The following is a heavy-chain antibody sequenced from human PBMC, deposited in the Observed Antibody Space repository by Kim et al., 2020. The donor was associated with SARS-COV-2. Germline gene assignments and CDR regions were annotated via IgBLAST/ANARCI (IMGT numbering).Heavy chain of an antibody. CDR2: IYSGGST. J-gene: IGHJ6*01. CDR3: ARTHQSIVVAARVAYGMD. CDR1: GFTVSSSY. D-gene: IGHD3-22*01. Sequence: GGSLRLSCAASGFTVSSSYMSWVRQAPGEGLEWVSVIYSGGSTLYEASAKSRFTITCDNSTNNPYHLMNSIRAADTAVYYCARTHQSIVVAARVAYGMD. V-gene: IGHV3-53*01.